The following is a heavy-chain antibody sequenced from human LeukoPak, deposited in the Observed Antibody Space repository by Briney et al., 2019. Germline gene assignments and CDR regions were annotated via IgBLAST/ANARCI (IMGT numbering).Heavy chain of an antibody. CDR2: ITGGVAEA. Sequence: PGGSLRLSCAASGFNFMNYGMDWVRQAPGKGLEWVSSITGGVAEAYYADAVQGRFTISRDNSKNTLYLQMNSLRAEDTAVYYCAREPPHSGMDVWGKGTTVTVSS. CDR1: GFNFMNYG. J-gene: IGHJ6*04. V-gene: IGHV3-23*01. CDR3: AREPPHSGMDV. D-gene: IGHD1-26*01.